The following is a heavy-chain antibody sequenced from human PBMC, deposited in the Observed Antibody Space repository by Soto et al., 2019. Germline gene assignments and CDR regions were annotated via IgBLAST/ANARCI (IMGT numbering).Heavy chain of an antibody. CDR1: GLTVSGKKY. D-gene: IGHD4-4*01. CDR2: LYDVDGT. J-gene: IGHJ3*02. V-gene: IGHV3-53*01. CDR3: ATWHLQEHAYDI. Sequence: PGGSLRLSCAAFGLTVSGKKYISWVRQAPGKGLEWVSALYDVDGTYYADSVKGRFTTSRDTSRTIVYLQMNSLRLDDTAVYFCATWHLQEHAYDIWGQGTTVTVSS.